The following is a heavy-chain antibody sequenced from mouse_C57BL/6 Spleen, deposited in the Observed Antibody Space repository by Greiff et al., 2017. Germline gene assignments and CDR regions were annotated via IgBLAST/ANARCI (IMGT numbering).Heavy chain of an antibody. Sequence: EVKLMESGGGLVQPGGSLKLSCAASGFTFSDYYMYWVRQTPEKRLEWVAYISNGGGSTYYPDTVKGRFTISRDNAKNTLYLQMSRLKSEDTAMYYCARPGGYWGQGTLVTVSA. CDR1: GFTFSDYY. CDR2: ISNGGGST. J-gene: IGHJ3*01. V-gene: IGHV5-12*01. CDR3: ARPGGY.